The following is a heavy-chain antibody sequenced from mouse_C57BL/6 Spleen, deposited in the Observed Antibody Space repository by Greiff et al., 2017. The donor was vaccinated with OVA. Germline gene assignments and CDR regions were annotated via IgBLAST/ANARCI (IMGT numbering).Heavy chain of an antibody. CDR3: TRESYYYGSSPYYAMDY. CDR1: GYTFTDYE. V-gene: IGHV1-15*01. D-gene: IGHD1-1*01. Sequence: VKLQESGAELVRPGASVTLSCKASGYTFTDYEMHWVKQTPVHGLEWIGAIDPETGGTAYNQKFKGKAILTADKSSSTAYMELRSLTSEDSAVYYCTRESYYYGSSPYYAMDYWGQGTSVTVSS. CDR2: IDPETGGT. J-gene: IGHJ4*01.